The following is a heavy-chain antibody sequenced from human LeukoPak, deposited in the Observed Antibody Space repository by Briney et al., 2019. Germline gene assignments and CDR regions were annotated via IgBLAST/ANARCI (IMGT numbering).Heavy chain of an antibody. J-gene: IGHJ4*02. Sequence: QPGGSLRLSCAASGFTFSSYWMHWVRQAPGKGLVWVSRINTDGSSTSYADSVKGRFTVSRDNAKNTLYLQMNSLRAEDTAVYYCARDLGGVLVNYYFDFWGQGTLVTVSS. CDR3: ARDLGGVLVNYYFDF. CDR1: GFTFSSYW. D-gene: IGHD3-16*01. CDR2: INTDGSST. V-gene: IGHV3-74*01.